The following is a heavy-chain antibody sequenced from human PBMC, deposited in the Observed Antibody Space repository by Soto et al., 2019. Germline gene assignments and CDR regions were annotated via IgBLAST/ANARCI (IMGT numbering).Heavy chain of an antibody. Sequence: SETLSLTCAVYGGSSSGYYWSWIRQPPGKGLEWIGEINHSGSTNYNPSLKSRVTISVDTSKNQFSLKLSSVTAADTAVYYCARGFSGRSYPAPSLVYYRDIWGEGTTVNGS. CDR2: INHSGST. D-gene: IGHD1-26*01. V-gene: IGHV4-34*01. CDR3: ARGFSGRSYPAPSLVYYRDI. J-gene: IGHJ6*03. CDR1: GGSSSGYY.